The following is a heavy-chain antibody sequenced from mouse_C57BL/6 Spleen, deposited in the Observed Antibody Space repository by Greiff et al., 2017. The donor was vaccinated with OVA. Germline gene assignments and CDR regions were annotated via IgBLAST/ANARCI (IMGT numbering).Heavy chain of an antibody. V-gene: IGHV1-55*01. CDR1: GYTFTSYW. D-gene: IGHD1-1*01. Sequence: QVQLQQPGAELVKPGASVKLSCKASGYTFTSYWMHWVKQRPGQGLEWIGDIYPGSGSTNYNEKFKSKATLTVDTSSSTAYMQLSSLTSEDSAVYYCARDDGSSFYAMDYWGQGTSVTVSS. CDR3: ARDDGSSFYAMDY. CDR2: IYPGSGST. J-gene: IGHJ4*01.